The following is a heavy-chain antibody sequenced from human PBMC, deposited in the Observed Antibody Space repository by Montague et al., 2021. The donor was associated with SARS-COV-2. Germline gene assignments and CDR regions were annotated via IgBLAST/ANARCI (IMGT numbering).Heavy chain of an antibody. CDR1: GGSIANSHNY. CDR3: VAGGDTPNAGAY. CDR2: VLYTGTP. J-gene: IGHJ4*02. D-gene: IGHD2-15*01. V-gene: IGHV4-39*01. Sequence: SETLSLTCTVSGGSIANSHNYRGWVRQPPGKGLEWIGSVLYTGTPYDHPSLTARVTISLDTSKNQFSLKMYSVTAADTATYYCVAGGDTPNAGAYWGQGTLVTVSS.